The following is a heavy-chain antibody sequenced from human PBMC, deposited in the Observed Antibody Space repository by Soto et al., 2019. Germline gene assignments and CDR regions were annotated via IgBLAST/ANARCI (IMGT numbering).Heavy chain of an antibody. CDR1: GGSISSGGYY. CDR3: AKYGRGVVVAATPYAFDI. Sequence: SETLSLTCTVSGGSISSGGYYWSWIRQHPGKGLEWIGYIYYSGSTYYNPSLKSRVTISVDTSKNQFSLKLSSVTAADTAVYYCAKYGRGVVVAATPYAFDIWGQGTMVTVSS. V-gene: IGHV4-31*03. CDR2: IYYSGST. J-gene: IGHJ3*02. D-gene: IGHD2-15*01.